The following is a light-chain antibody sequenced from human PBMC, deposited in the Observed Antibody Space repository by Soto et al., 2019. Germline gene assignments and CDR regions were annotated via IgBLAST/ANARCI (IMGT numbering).Light chain of an antibody. CDR1: QSISSY. CDR2: AAS. J-gene: IGKJ1*01. CDR3: QQSYSTPPT. V-gene: IGKV1-39*01. Sequence: DIQMTQSPSSLSASVGDRVTITCRASQSISSYLNWYQQKPGKAPKLLIYAASSLQSGVPSRFSGSGSGIDFTLTISSLQPEDFATYYCQQSYSTPPTFGQGTKV.